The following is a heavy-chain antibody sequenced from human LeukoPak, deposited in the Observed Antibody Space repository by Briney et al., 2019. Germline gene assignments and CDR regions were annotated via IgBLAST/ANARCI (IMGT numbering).Heavy chain of an antibody. CDR2: IYSGGST. CDR3: ARVELWQQLALFDY. V-gene: IGHV3-66*01. J-gene: IGHJ4*02. Sequence: GGSLRLSCAASGFTVSSNYMSWVRQAPGKGLEWVSVIYSGGSTYYADSVKGRFTISRDNSKNTLYLQMNSLRAEDTAVYYCARVELWQQLALFDYWGQGTLVTVSS. D-gene: IGHD6-13*01. CDR1: GFTVSSNY.